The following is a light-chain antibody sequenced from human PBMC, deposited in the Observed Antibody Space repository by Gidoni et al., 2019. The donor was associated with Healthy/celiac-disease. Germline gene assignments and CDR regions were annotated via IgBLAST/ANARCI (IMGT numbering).Light chain of an antibody. CDR2: DVN. CDR1: SSDVGSYDL. CDR3: CSYAGSSTVI. J-gene: IGLJ2*01. Sequence: QSALTQPASVSGSPGQSITISCTGTSSDVGSYDLVSWYQQHPGKAPKLMIFDVNKRPSGVSNRFSGSKSGKTASLTISGLQAEDEADYYCCSYAGSSTVIFGGGTMLTVL. V-gene: IGLV2-23*02.